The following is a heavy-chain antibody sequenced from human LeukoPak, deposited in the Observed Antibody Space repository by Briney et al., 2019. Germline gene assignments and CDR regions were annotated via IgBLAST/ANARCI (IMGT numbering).Heavy chain of an antibody. Sequence: SQTLSLTCAISGDSVSSNSAAWNWIRQSPSRGLEWLGRTYYRSKWYNDYAVSVKSRITINPDTSKNQFSLQLNSVTPEDTAVYYCARGSFIAAAGTDIFDYWGQGTLVTVSS. CDR1: GDSVSSNSAA. CDR3: ARGSFIAAAGTDIFDY. J-gene: IGHJ4*02. V-gene: IGHV6-1*01. CDR2: TYYRSKWYN. D-gene: IGHD6-13*01.